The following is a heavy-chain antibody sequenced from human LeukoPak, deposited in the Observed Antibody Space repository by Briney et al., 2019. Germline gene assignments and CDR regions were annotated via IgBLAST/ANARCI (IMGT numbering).Heavy chain of an antibody. CDR1: GFTFSSYS. D-gene: IGHD6-19*01. CDR3: ARASSGWYYFDY. J-gene: IGHJ4*02. V-gene: IGHV3-21*01. CDR2: ISSSSSYI. Sequence: KPGGSLRLSCAASGFTFSSYSMNWVRQAPGKGLEWVSSISSSSSYIYYADSVKGRFTISRDNAKNSLYLQMNSLRAEDTAVYYCARASSGWYYFDYWGQGTLVTVSS.